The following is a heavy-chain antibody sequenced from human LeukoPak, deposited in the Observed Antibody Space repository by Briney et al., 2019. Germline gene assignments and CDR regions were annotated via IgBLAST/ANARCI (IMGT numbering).Heavy chain of an antibody. CDR3: ARGPEVLRHFDWLLHTSFDY. V-gene: IGHV1-46*01. Sequence: ASVKVSCKASGYTFTSYYMHWVRQAPGQGLEWMGIINPSGGRTSSAQKFQGRVTMTRDTSTSTVYMELNSLRSEDTAVYYCARGPEVLRHFDWLLHTSFDYWGQGTRATVSS. CDR1: GYTFTSYY. D-gene: IGHD3-9*01. CDR2: INPSGGRT. J-gene: IGHJ4*02.